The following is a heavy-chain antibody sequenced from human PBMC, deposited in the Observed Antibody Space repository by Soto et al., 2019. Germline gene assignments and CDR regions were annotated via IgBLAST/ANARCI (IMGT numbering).Heavy chain of an antibody. Sequence: SVKVSCKASGYAFTVYYSGRLRQAPRQGLEWMGWISANNGNTNYAQKLQGRVTMTTDTSTSTAYMELRSLRSDDTAVYYCARNPFSRPSLFTWFDPWGQGTLVTVSS. CDR2: ISANNGNT. CDR1: GYAFTVYY. J-gene: IGHJ5*02. D-gene: IGHD2-2*01. V-gene: IGHV1-18*04. CDR3: ARNPFSRPSLFTWFDP.